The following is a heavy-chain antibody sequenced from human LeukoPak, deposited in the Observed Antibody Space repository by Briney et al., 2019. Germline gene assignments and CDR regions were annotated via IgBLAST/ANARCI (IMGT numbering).Heavy chain of an antibody. V-gene: IGHV5-51*01. CDR3: ARSRFGGYAMDV. Sequence: GESLKISCKASGYPFPSYWIGWVRQMPGKGLGWMGLIYPDDSKTKYDSSFQGLVTISADKTITTAYLQWSSLEASDTAIYYCARSRFGGYAMDVWGKGTTVTVSS. CDR2: IYPDDSKT. CDR1: GYPFPSYW. J-gene: IGHJ6*04. D-gene: IGHD3-10*01.